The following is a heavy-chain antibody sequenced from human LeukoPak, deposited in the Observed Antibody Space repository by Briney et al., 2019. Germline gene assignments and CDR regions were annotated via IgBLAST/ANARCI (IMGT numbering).Heavy chain of an antibody. CDR2: IYYSGST. CDR3: ARGQYSGSCFDN. D-gene: IGHD1-26*01. V-gene: IGHV4-59*01. Sequence: SETLSLTCTVSGGSISSYYWSWIRQPPGKGLEWIGYIYYSGSTNYNPSLKSRVTISVDTSMNQFSLKLSSVTAADTAVYYCARGQYSGSCFDNWGQGSLVTVSS. CDR1: GGSISSYY. J-gene: IGHJ4*02.